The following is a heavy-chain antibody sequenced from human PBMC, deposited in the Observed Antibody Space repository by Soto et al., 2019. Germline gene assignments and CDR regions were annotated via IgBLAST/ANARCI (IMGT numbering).Heavy chain of an antibody. CDR1: GFTFSSYA. Sequence: EVQLLESGGGLVQPGGSLRLSCAASGFTFSSYAMSWVRQAPGKGLEWVSAISGSGGSTYYADSVKGRFTISRDNSKNTLYLQMNSLRAEDTAVYYCAKARRQFYGDYASFDYWGQGTLVTVSS. J-gene: IGHJ4*02. D-gene: IGHD4-17*01. CDR2: ISGSGGST. CDR3: AKARRQFYGDYASFDY. V-gene: IGHV3-23*01.